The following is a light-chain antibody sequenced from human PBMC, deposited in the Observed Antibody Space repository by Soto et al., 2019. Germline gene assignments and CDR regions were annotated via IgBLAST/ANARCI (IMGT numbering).Light chain of an antibody. CDR3: QQRSDWPLT. V-gene: IGKV3D-20*02. Sequence: EIVMAQSPGTLSLSPGGRATLSFRASRSLSSSYLAWYQQKPGQAPRLLIYDASNRATGIPARFSGSGSGTDFTLTISSLGPEDFAVYYCQQRSDWPLTFGGGTKVDIK. CDR2: DAS. CDR1: RSLSSSY. J-gene: IGKJ4*01.